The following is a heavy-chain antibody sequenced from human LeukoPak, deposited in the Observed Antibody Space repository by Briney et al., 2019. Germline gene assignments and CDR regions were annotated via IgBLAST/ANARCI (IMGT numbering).Heavy chain of an antibody. CDR1: GFTFSSYA. D-gene: IGHD2-15*01. Sequence: LSCAASGFTFSSYAMSWVRQAPGKGLEWVGEINHSGRTTYNASLKSRVTISIDTSKNQFSLKLSSVTAADTAMYYCATTQDCSGGSCPLNWFDPWGQGTLVTVCS. CDR3: ATTQDCSGGSCPLNWFDP. J-gene: IGHJ5*02. V-gene: IGHV4-34*08. CDR2: INHSGRT.